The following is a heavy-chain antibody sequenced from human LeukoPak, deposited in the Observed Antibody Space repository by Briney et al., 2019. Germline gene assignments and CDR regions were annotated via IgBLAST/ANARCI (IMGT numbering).Heavy chain of an antibody. J-gene: IGHJ3*02. CDR2: ISYDGSNK. Sequence: PGRSLRLSCAASGFTFSSYAMHWVRQAPGKGLEWVALISYDGSNKYHADSVKGRFTISRDNSKNTLYLQTNSLRAEDTAVYCCARGYEQWLVLAFDIWGQGTMVSVSS. V-gene: IGHV3-30-3*01. CDR1: GFTFSSYA. D-gene: IGHD6-19*01. CDR3: ARGYEQWLVLAFDI.